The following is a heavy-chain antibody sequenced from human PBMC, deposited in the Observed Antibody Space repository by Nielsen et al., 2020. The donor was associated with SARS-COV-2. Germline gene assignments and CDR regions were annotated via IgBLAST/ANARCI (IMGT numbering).Heavy chain of an antibody. Sequence: SLKISCAASGFTFDDYAMHWVRQAPGKGLEWVSGISWNSGSIGYADSVKGRFTISRDNAKNSLYLQMNSLRAEDTALYYCAKDGSDAFDIWGQGTMVTASS. CDR2: ISWNSGSI. CDR1: GFTFDDYA. CDR3: AKDGSDAFDI. V-gene: IGHV3-9*01. J-gene: IGHJ3*02.